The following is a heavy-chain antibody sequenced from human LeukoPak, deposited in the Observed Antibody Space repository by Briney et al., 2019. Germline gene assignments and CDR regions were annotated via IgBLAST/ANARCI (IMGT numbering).Heavy chain of an antibody. CDR3: ARGEFGESPTLGIDY. J-gene: IGHJ4*02. CDR1: GGTFSSYA. V-gene: IGHV1-69*13. D-gene: IGHD3-10*01. Sequence: GASVKVSCKASGGTFSSYAISWVRQAPGQGLEWMGGIIPIFGTANYAQKFQGRVTITADESTSTAYMELSSLRSEDTAVYYCARGEFGESPTLGIDYWGQGTLVTVSS. CDR2: IIPIFGTA.